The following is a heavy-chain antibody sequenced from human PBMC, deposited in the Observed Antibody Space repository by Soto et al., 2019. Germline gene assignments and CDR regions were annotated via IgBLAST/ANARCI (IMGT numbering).Heavy chain of an antibody. CDR2: ISYDGSNK. CDR1: GFTFSSYA. J-gene: IGHJ6*02. Sequence: PGGSLRLSCAASGFTFSSYAMHWVRQAPGKGLEWVAVISYDGSNKYYADSVKGRFTISRDNSKNTLYLQMNSLRAEDTAVYYCARDRGVRGVIYYYGMDVWGQGTTVTSP. V-gene: IGHV3-30-3*01. D-gene: IGHD3-10*01. CDR3: ARDRGVRGVIYYYGMDV.